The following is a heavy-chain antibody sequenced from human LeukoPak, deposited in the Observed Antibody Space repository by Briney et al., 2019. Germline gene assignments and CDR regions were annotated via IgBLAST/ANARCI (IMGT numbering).Heavy chain of an antibody. CDR2: IYTTAST. J-gene: IGHJ3*02. CDR1: GGSISSYY. CDR3: ARVSHVVFAFDI. Sequence: SETLSLTCTVSGGSISSYYWSWIRQPAGKGLESIGSIYTTASTNYNPSLKSRVTMSVDTSMIQFSLKLSSVTAADTAVYYCARVSHVVFAFDIWGQGTMVTVSS. V-gene: IGHV4-4*07. D-gene: IGHD2-8*02.